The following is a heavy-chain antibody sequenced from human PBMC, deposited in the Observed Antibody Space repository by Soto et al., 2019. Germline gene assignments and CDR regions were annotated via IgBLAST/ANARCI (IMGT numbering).Heavy chain of an antibody. Sequence: GESLKISCKGSGYSFTSYWISWVRQMPGKGLEWMGIIYPGDSDTRYSPSFQGQVTISADKSISTAYLQWSSLKASDTAMYYCARGLTGLVIIVDYFDYWGQGTLVTAPQ. V-gene: IGHV5-51*01. D-gene: IGHD3-9*01. CDR1: GYSFTSYW. CDR3: ARGLTGLVIIVDYFDY. CDR2: IYPGDSDT. J-gene: IGHJ4*02.